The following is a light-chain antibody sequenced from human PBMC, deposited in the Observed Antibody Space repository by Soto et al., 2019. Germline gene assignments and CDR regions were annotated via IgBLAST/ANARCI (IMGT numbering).Light chain of an antibody. CDR3: AAWDDNLSGLYV. J-gene: IGLJ1*01. CDR2: RNS. V-gene: IGLV1-47*01. CDR1: APTIGCNY. Sequence: QSLLTQSPSASGTPGQRVTISCSGRAPTIGCNYVYWYQQLPGTAPKLLIYRNSQRPSGVPDRFSGSKSGTSASLAISGLRSEDEADYYCAAWDDNLSGLYVFGAGTKVTVL.